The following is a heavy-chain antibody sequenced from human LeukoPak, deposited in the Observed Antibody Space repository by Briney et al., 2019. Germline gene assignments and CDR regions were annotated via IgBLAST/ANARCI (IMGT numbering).Heavy chain of an antibody. CDR2: IYPGDSDT. V-gene: IGHV5-51*01. J-gene: IGHJ4*02. Sequence: GESLKISCEGSGYTFTSYWIAWVRQMPGKGLEWMGIIYPGDSDTRYSPSFQGQVTISADKSISTAYLQWSSLKASDTAMYYCARRENSGSYLYYFDYWGQGTLVTVSS. CDR3: ARRENSGSYLYYFDY. D-gene: IGHD1-26*01. CDR1: GYTFTSYW.